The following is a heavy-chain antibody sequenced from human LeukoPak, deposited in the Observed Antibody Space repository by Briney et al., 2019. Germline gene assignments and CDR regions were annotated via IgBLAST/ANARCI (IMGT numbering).Heavy chain of an antibody. Sequence: ASVKVSCKASGYTFTSYGISWVRQAPGQGLEWMGWISAYNGNTNYAQKLQGRVTMTTDTSTSTAYMELRSLRSDDTAVYYCARVPARRATTILNWFDPWGQGTLVTASS. CDR3: ARVPARRATTILNWFDP. V-gene: IGHV1-18*01. CDR2: ISAYNGNT. D-gene: IGHD1-26*01. J-gene: IGHJ5*02. CDR1: GYTFTSYG.